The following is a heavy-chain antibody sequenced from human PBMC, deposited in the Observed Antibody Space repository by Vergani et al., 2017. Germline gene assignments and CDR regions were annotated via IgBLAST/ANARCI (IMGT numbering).Heavy chain of an antibody. CDR1: GGSLSGYD. D-gene: IGHD1-26*01. CDR2: INHSETI. Sequence: QVQLQQWGPGLLKPSETLSLTCAVYGGSLSGYDWSWIRLDPGKGLEWIGEINHSETINYNPTLKSPFNVSIDTSRDHFSLKLRSVSDTDTAVYFSARRAERWETLLRDDFDFWGQGTFVTVSP. V-gene: IGHV4-34*01. CDR3: ARRAERWETLLRDDFDF. J-gene: IGHJ3*01.